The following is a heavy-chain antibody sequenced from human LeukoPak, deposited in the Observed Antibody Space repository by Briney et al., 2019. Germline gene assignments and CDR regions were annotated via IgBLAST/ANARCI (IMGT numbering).Heavy chain of an antibody. Sequence: SSETLSLTCTVSGYSISSGYYWGWIRQPPGKGLEWIGSIYHSGSTYYNPSLKSRVTISVDTSKNQFSLKLSSVTAADTAVYYCARGTYDSSGYSYWGQGTLVTVSS. CDR2: IYHSGST. CDR3: ARGTYDSSGYSY. V-gene: IGHV4-38-2*02. D-gene: IGHD3-22*01. CDR1: GYSISSGYY. J-gene: IGHJ4*02.